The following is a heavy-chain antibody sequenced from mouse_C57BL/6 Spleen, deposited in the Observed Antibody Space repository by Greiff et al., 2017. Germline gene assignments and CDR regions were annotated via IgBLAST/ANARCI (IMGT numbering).Heavy chain of an antibody. V-gene: IGHV2-2*01. CDR2: IWSGGST. CDR3: ATPSYDGSSYWYFDV. Sequence: VQLQQSGPGLVQPSQSLSITCTVSGFSLTSYGVHWVRQSPGKGLEWLGVIWSGGSTAYNAAFISRLSISKDNSKSHVFFKMNSQQADDTAIYYCATPSYDGSSYWYFDVWGTGTTVTVSS. CDR1: GFSLTSYG. J-gene: IGHJ1*03. D-gene: IGHD1-1*01.